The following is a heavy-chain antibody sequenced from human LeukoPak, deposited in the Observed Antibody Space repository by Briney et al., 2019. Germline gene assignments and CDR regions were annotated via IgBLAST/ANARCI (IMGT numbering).Heavy chain of an antibody. D-gene: IGHD2-2*01. J-gene: IGHJ3*02. CDR3: ASPFQYCSSTSCPPENAFDI. V-gene: IGHV3-21*01. CDR1: GFTFSSYS. CDR2: ISSSSSYI. Sequence: GGSLRLSFAASGFTFSSYSMNWVRQAPGKGLEWVSSISSSSSYIYYADSVKGRFTISRDNAKNSLYLQMNSLRAEDTAVYYCASPFQYCSSTSCPPENAFDIWGQGTMVTVSS.